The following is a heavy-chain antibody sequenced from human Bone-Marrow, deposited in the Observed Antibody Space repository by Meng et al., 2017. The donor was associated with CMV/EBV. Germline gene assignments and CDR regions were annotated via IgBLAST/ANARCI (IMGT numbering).Heavy chain of an antibody. CDR3: ARMYYDFWSGYYDLAYYFDY. CDR1: GYTFTGYY. V-gene: IGHV1-2*02. D-gene: IGHD3-3*01. Sequence: QGQLGRSGAEVKKPWASGKVSCKASGYTFTGYYMHWVRQAPGQGLEWMGWINPNSGGTNYAQKFQGRVTMTRDTSISTAYMELSRLRSDDTAVYYCARMYYDFWSGYYDLAYYFDYWGQGTLVTVSS. J-gene: IGHJ4*02. CDR2: INPNSGGT.